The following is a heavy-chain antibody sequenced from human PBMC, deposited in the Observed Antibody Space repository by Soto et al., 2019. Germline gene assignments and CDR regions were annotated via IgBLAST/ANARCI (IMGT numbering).Heavy chain of an antibody. D-gene: IGHD5-12*01. CDR2: ISYDGSNK. CDR3: ARQRWLQLSYYYYGMDV. CDR1: GFTFSSYA. V-gene: IGHV3-30-3*01. Sequence: PGGSLRLSCAASGFTFSSYAMHWVRQAPGKGLEWVAVISYDGSNKYYADSVKGRFTISRDNSKNTLYLQMNSLRAEDTAVYYCARQRWLQLSYYYYGMDVWGQGTTVTVSS. J-gene: IGHJ6*02.